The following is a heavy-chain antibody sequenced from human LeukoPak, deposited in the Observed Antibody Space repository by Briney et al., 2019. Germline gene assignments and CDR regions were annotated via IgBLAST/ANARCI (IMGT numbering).Heavy chain of an antibody. V-gene: IGHV3-23*01. D-gene: IGHD6-19*01. CDR2: ISDSGGIT. J-gene: IGHJ4*02. CDR1: GFSFSNLA. CDR3: AKDARRYSGWYFFDH. Sequence: PGGSLRLSCVASGFSFSNLAMGWVRQAPGNGLEWVSVISDSGGITYYADSAKGRFTISRDNSRNTLYLQMNSLRVDDTAVYYCAKDARRYSGWYFFDHWGQGTLVTVSS.